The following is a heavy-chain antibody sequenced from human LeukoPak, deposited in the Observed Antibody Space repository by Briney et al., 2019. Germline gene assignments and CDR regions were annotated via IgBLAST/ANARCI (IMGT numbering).Heavy chain of an antibody. CDR1: GFNIRDSF. D-gene: IGHD1-26*01. Sequence: GGSLRLACAASGFNIRDSFMTWIRQAPGKGLEWVSYISGSGTNIQYADSVRGRFTISRNTASNSVYLEMNSLRAEDTAVYYCAKDMGSRATNFDCWGQGTLVSVSS. V-gene: IGHV3-11*01. CDR3: AKDMGSRATNFDC. J-gene: IGHJ4*02. CDR2: ISGSGTNI.